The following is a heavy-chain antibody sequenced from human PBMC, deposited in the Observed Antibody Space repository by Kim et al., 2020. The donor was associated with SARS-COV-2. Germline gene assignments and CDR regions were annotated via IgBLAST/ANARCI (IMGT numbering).Heavy chain of an antibody. J-gene: IGHJ4*02. Sequence: GGSLRLSCAASEFTFSSYAMSWVRQAPGKGLEWVSAISGSGGNTYYADSVKGRFTISRDNSKNTLYLQMNSLRAEDTAVYYCAKVVRYYYDSSGYYYPRGSFDYWGQGTLVTVSS. CDR1: EFTFSSYA. V-gene: IGHV3-23*01. CDR3: AKVVRYYYDSSGYYYPRGSFDY. D-gene: IGHD3-22*01. CDR2: ISGSGGNT.